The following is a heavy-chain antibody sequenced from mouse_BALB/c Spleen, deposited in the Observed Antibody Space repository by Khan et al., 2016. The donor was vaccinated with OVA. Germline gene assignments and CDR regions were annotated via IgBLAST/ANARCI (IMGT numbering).Heavy chain of an antibody. CDR1: GDSITSGY. CDR2: ISYSGST. CDR3: ARWYYRYDGYFDY. J-gene: IGHJ2*01. Sequence: MQLEESGPSLVKPSQTLSLTCSVTGDSITSGYWNWIRKFPGNKLEYMGYISYSGSTYYNPSLKSRISITRDTSKNQYYLQLNSVTSEDTATYYGARWYYRYDGYFDYWGQGTTLTVSS. V-gene: IGHV3-8*02. D-gene: IGHD2-14*01.